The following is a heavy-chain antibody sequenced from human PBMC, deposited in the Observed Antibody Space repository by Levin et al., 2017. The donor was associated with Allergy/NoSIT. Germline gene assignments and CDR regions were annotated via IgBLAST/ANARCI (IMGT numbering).Heavy chain of an antibody. CDR3: ASYGDIVVVPAAIRYYDYGMDV. D-gene: IGHD2-2*01. V-gene: IGHV1-69*01. CDR2: IIPIFGTA. Sequence: KISCKASGGTFSSYAISWVRQAPGQGLEWMGGIIPIFGTANYAQKFQGRVTITADESTSTAYMELSSLRSEDTAVYYCASYGDIVVVPAAIRYYDYGMDVWGQGTTVTVSS. CDR1: GGTFSSYA. J-gene: IGHJ6*02.